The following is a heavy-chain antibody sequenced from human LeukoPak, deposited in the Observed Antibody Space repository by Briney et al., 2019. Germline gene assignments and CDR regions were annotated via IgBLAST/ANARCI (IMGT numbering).Heavy chain of an antibody. Sequence: PGGSLRLSCPVSGFTFSSYAMSWVRQAPGRGLEWVSVISTSGESAYYADSVKGRFTISRDNSKSTLYLQMNGLTAEDTALYYCARRLVTAGITDFFDSWGQGTLVSVSS. CDR1: GFTFSSYA. V-gene: IGHV3-23*01. CDR2: ISTSGESA. J-gene: IGHJ4*02. CDR3: ARRLVTAGITDFFDS. D-gene: IGHD2-2*01.